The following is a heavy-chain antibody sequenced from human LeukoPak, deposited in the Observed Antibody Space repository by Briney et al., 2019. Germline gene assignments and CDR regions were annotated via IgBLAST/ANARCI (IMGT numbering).Heavy chain of an antibody. CDR3: AKGTLVVTDDAFDF. V-gene: IGHV3-30*18. J-gene: IGHJ3*01. CDR2: VSYDGSNK. Sequence: GGSLRLSCAASGFTFSSHGMHWVRQAPGKGLEWVAVVSYDGSNKYYVDSVKGRFTISRDNSRNTLYLQMNSLRAEDTAMYYCAKGTLVVTDDAFDFWGQGTMVTVSS. CDR1: GFTFSSHG. D-gene: IGHD2-21*02.